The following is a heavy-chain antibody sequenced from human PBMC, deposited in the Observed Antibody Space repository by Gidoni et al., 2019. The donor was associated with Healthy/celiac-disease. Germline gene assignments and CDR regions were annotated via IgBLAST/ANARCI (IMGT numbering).Heavy chain of an antibody. CDR1: GFTFSSYS. V-gene: IGHV3-21*01. CDR3: ARDRVVPAAKGHYYMDV. J-gene: IGHJ6*03. Sequence: EVQLVESGGGLVKPGGSLRLSCAASGFTFSSYSMNWVRQAPGKGLEWVSSISSSSSYIYYADSVKGRFTISRDNAKNSLYLQMNSLRAEDTAVYYWARDRVVPAAKGHYYMDVWGKGTTVTVSS. CDR2: ISSSSSYI. D-gene: IGHD2-2*01.